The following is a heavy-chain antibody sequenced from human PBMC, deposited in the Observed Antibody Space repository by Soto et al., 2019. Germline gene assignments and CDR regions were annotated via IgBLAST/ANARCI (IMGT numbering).Heavy chain of an antibody. CDR2: IYHSGST. V-gene: IGHV4-30-2*01. J-gene: IGHJ3*02. D-gene: IGHD5-12*01. Sequence: SERRLLSGGVSGGSISSGGHSWSWIRQPPGKGLEWIGYIYHSGSTYYNPSLKSRVTISVDRSKNQFSLKLSSVTAADTAVYYCARAEMATMGAFDIWGQGTMVT. CDR1: GGSISSGGHS. CDR3: ARAEMATMGAFDI.